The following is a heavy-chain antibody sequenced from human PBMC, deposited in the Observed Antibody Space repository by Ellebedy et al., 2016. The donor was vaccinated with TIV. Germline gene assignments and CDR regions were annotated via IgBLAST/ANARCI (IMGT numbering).Heavy chain of an antibody. CDR2: IRQEGDVK. D-gene: IGHD3-16*01. Sequence: PGGSLRLSCAASGFTFRSYWMTWVRQAPGKGLEWVANIRQEGDVKYYVDSVRGRFTVSGDNARNSLYLQMNNLRVEDTAVYYCARRGSYGDYAVQINSWSDTWGQGTLVTVSS. V-gene: IGHV3-7*01. J-gene: IGHJ5*02. CDR3: ARRGSYGDYAVQINSWSDT. CDR1: GFTFRSYW.